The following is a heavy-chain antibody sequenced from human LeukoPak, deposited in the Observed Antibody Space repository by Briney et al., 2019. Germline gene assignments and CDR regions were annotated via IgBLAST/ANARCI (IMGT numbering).Heavy chain of an antibody. J-gene: IGHJ6*03. V-gene: IGHV1-18*01. Sequence: ATVKVSCKASGYTFSSFGTSRVRQSPGQGLEGMGWIGAYNGNTNYAQKFQGSVTMIKDISTSTAYMVLRSRRSDDAAVSYCARDQLISSRMDVWGKGTTVTISS. CDR1: GYTFSSFG. CDR2: IGAYNGNT. CDR3: ARDQLISSRMDV. D-gene: IGHD3-10*01.